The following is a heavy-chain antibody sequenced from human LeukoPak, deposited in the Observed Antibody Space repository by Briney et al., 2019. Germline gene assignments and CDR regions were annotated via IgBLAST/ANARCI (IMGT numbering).Heavy chain of an antibody. Sequence: SETLSLTCTVSGGSISSSSYYWGWIRQPPGKELEWIGSIYYSGSTYYNPSLKSRVTISVDTSKNQFSLKLSSVTAADTAVYYCARRPRGGLFDYWGQGTLVTVSS. CDR1: GGSISSSSYY. CDR3: ARRPRGGLFDY. CDR2: IYYSGST. V-gene: IGHV4-39*01. D-gene: IGHD3-16*01. J-gene: IGHJ4*02.